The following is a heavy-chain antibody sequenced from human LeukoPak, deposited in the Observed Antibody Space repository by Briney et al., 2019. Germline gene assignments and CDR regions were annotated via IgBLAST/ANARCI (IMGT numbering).Heavy chain of an antibody. CDR3: ASAYFGVVTTNWFDP. CDR2: ISYDGSNK. J-gene: IGHJ5*02. CDR1: GFTFSSYA. V-gene: IGHV3-30*01. Sequence: PGGSLRLSCAASGFTFSSYAMHWVRQAPGKGLEWVAVISYDGSNKYYADSVKGRFTISRDNSKNTLYLQMNSLRAEDTAVYYCASAYFGVVTTNWFDPWGQGTLVTASS. D-gene: IGHD3-3*01.